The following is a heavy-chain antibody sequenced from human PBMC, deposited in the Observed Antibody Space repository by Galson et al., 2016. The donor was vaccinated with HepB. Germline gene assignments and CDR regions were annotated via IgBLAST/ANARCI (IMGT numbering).Heavy chain of an antibody. CDR2: ISFDGSNK. CDR3: ARAPLEMATIQRGYFDY. D-gene: IGHD5-24*01. CDR1: GFTFSSYA. J-gene: IGHJ4*02. Sequence: SLRLSCAAPGFTFSSYAMHWVRQAPGKGLEWVAVISFDGSNKYYADSVKGRFTISRDNSKNTLYLQMNSLRAEDTAVYNCARAPLEMATIQRGYFDYWGQGTLVTVSS. V-gene: IGHV3-30-3*01.